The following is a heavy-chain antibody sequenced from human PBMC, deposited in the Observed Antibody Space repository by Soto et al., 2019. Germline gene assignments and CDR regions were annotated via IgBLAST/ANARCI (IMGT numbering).Heavy chain of an antibody. CDR1: AFTFSSYA. CDR3: AKESDYDILTGYPHYGMDV. J-gene: IGHJ6*02. D-gene: IGHD3-9*01. CDR2: ISGRGGST. V-gene: IGHV3-23*01. Sequence: LRLSCAASAFTFSSYAMTCVLQAPVKGLEWVSAISGRGGSTYYADSVKGRFTISRDNSKNTLYLQMNSLRAEDTAVYYCAKESDYDILTGYPHYGMDVWGQGTTVTVSS.